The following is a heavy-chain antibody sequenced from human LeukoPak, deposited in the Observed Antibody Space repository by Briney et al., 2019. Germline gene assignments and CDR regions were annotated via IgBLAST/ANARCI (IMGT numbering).Heavy chain of an antibody. CDR3: ARGYSSSSYYFEY. CDR1: GGSISGYY. D-gene: IGHD6-6*01. V-gene: IGHV4-59*01. Sequence: PSETLSLTCTVSGGSISGYYWTWIRQPPGKELEWIGYIYYSGTTNYNPSFDKSRVTISLDTSKNQFSLKLSSVTAADTALYYCARGYSSSSYYFEYWGQGILVTVSS. J-gene: IGHJ4*02. CDR2: IYYSGTT.